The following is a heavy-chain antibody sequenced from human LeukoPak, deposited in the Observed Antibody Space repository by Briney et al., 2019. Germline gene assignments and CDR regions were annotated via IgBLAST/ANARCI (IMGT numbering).Heavy chain of an antibody. CDR3: ATYFYGEYGSYYFDY. D-gene: IGHD4-17*01. Sequence: SETLSLTCAVSGAFITNSHWWSWARQPPGKGQEWIGEIYHSGTTNYNPSLKSRVTMSVDKSKNQFSLKLSSVTAADTAVYYCATYFYGEYGSYYFDYWGQGTLVTVSS. CDR1: GAFITNSHW. V-gene: IGHV4-4*02. CDR2: IYHSGTT. J-gene: IGHJ4*02.